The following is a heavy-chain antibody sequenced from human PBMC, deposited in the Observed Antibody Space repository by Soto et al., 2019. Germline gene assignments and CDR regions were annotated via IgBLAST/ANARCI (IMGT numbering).Heavy chain of an antibody. D-gene: IGHD5-12*01. CDR1: GGSISSSSYY. V-gene: IGHV4-39*01. Sequence: SETLSLTCTVSGGSISSSSYYWGWIRQPPGKGLVWIGSIYYSGSTYYNPSLKSRVTISRDNAKNSLYLQMNSLRAEDTAVYYCASTRRDGYNNYYYYYGMDVWGQGTTVTVSS. J-gene: IGHJ6*02. CDR3: ASTRRDGYNNYYYYYGMDV. CDR2: IYYSGST.